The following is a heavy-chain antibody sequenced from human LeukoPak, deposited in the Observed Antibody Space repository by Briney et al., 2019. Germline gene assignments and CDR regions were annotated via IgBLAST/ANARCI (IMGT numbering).Heavy chain of an antibody. CDR1: GFTFSTYA. V-gene: IGHV3-23*01. CDR2: IGGSGSRT. D-gene: IGHD6-19*01. Sequence: GGSLRLSCVASGFTFSTYAMTWVRQAPGKGLEWVSGIGGSGSRTYYADSVKGRFSISRDNSKNTLFLQMNSLRAEDTAVYYCAKYSSAWYNDPFDIWGQGTMVTVSS. J-gene: IGHJ3*02. CDR3: AKYSSAWYNDPFDI.